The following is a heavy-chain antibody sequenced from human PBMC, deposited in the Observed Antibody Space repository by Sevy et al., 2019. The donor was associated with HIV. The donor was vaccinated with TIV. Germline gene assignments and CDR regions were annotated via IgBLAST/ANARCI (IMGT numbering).Heavy chain of an antibody. J-gene: IGHJ4*02. CDR2: INPNSGGR. CDR3: ARGYCSGGSCYHVDY. D-gene: IGHD2-15*01. CDR1: GYTFTGQY. Sequence: ASLKVSCKASGYTFTGQYMYWVRQAPGQGLEWMGWINPNSGGRKYAQKFQGRVTMTRDTSISTAYMELSRLTSDDTAVYYCARGYCSGGSCYHVDYWGQGTLVTVSS. V-gene: IGHV1-2*02.